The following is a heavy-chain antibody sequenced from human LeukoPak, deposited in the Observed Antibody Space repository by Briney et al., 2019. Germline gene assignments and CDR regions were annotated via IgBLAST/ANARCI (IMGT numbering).Heavy chain of an antibody. Sequence: SETLSLTCAVYGGSFSGYYWSWIRQPPGKGLECIGEINHSGSTNYNPSLKSRVTISVDTSKNQFSLKLSSVTAADTAVYYCARKPGGYYYYYMDVWGKGTTVTVSS. J-gene: IGHJ6*03. V-gene: IGHV4-34*01. D-gene: IGHD1-14*01. CDR3: ARKPGGYYYYYMDV. CDR2: INHSGST. CDR1: GGSFSGYY.